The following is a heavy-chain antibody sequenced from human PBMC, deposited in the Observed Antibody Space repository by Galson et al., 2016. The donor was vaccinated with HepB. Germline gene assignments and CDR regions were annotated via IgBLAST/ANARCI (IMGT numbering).Heavy chain of an antibody. CDR3: ARDAHDSSGYFEDWFDP. D-gene: IGHD6-19*01. CDR1: GFTFSTYD. CDR2: IRYDGSNE. J-gene: IGHJ5*02. V-gene: IGHV3-33*01. Sequence: SLRLSCAASGFTFSTYDMHWVRQAPGKGLEWVAVIRYDGSNEYYADSVRGRFTISRDNSKNTLYLQMNSLRAEDTAVYYCARDAHDSSGYFEDWFDPWGQGTLVTVSS.